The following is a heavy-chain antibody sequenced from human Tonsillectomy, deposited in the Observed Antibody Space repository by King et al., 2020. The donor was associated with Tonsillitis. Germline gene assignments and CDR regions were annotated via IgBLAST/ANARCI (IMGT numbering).Heavy chain of an antibody. V-gene: IGHV1-69*11. CDR1: GGTFGYYA. CDR2: FIPSLGTA. Sequence: VQLVESGAEVMKPGSSVKVSCKASGGTFGYYAITWLRQAPGQGLEWMGRFIPSLGTADYTQKFQGRLTLTADESTDTAYMGLRGLRSDDTAMFYCARTNVELGTMVGPWGQGTLVTVSS. J-gene: IGHJ5*02. CDR3: ARTNVELGTMVGP. D-gene: IGHD1/OR15-1a*01.